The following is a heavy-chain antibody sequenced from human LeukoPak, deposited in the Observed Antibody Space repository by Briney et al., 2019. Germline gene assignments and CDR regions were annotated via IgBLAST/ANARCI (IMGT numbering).Heavy chain of an antibody. CDR3: ARGGWAVAGIDY. V-gene: IGHV4-39*01. Sequence: SQTLSLTCPVSGGSITSSSSYWGWIRQPPGKGLEWIGTIYYSGTTYYNPSLKSRVTISIDAAKNQFSLMLTSVTAADTAVYYCARGGWAVAGIDYWGQGTLVTVSS. D-gene: IGHD6-19*01. CDR2: IYYSGTT. CDR1: GGSITSSSSY. J-gene: IGHJ4*02.